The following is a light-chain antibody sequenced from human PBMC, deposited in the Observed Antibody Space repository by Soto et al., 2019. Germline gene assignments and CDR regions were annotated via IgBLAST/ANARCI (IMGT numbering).Light chain of an antibody. V-gene: IGKV3-15*01. J-gene: IGKJ1*01. CDR1: QSVGHN. CDR2: GAS. CDR3: QQYNNWPRT. Sequence: DIVMTQSPVTLSVSPGDRATLSCRASQSVGHNLAWFQQKPGQAPRLLIYGASAGATGIPDRFSGSCFGTEFTLTISSLQSEDLAVDYCQQYNNWPRTFGQGTKVEMK.